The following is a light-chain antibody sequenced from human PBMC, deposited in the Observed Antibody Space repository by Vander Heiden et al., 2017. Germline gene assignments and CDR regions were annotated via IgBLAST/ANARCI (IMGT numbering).Light chain of an antibody. CDR3: QQYNSEPALT. Sequence: DIQMTQSPSTLSAAVGDRVTITCRASQSISSWLAWYQQKPGKAPKLLVYKASSLESGVPSRFSGSGSGTEFTLTISSLQPDDFATYYGQQYNSEPALTFGGGTKVGIK. CDR2: KAS. J-gene: IGKJ4*01. V-gene: IGKV1-5*03. CDR1: QSISSW.